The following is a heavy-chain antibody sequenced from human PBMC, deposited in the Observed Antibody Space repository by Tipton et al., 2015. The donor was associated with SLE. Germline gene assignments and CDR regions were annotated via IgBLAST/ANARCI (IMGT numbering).Heavy chain of an antibody. J-gene: IGHJ4*02. CDR3: AREDY. Sequence: TLSLTCTVSGYSISSGFSWGWIRQPPGKGLEWIAYISHSGSSDYNPSLRSRVTISRDTSKNQFSLKLSSVTAADTAVYYCAREDYWGQGTLVTVSS. V-gene: IGHV4-38-2*02. CDR2: ISHSGSS. CDR1: GYSISSGFS.